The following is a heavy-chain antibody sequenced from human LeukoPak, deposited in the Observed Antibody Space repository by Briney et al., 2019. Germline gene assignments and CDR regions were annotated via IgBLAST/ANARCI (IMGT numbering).Heavy chain of an antibody. CDR3: ARGGGRYYDSSGYSY. D-gene: IGHD3-22*01. Sequence: GGSLRLSCAASGFTFSSYWMHWVRQAPGRGLVWVSRINSDGSSTNYADSVKGRFTISRDNAKNTLYLQMNSLRAEDTAVYYCARGGGRYYDSSGYSYWGQGSLVTVSS. J-gene: IGHJ4*02. V-gene: IGHV3-74*01. CDR1: GFTFSSYW. CDR2: INSDGSST.